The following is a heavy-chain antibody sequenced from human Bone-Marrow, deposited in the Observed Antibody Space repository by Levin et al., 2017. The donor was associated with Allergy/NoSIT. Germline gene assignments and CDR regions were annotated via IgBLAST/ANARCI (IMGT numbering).Heavy chain of an antibody. CDR1: GFTVSSNY. D-gene: IGHD3-22*01. CDR2: IYSGGST. Sequence: GESLKISCAASGFTVSSNYMSWVRQAPGKGLEWVSIIYSGGSTYSADSVKGRFTISRDNSKNTLYLQMNSLRAEDTAVYYCARVGSRGYYFFDYWGQGTLVTVSS. CDR3: ARVGSRGYYFFDY. V-gene: IGHV3-53*01. J-gene: IGHJ4*02.